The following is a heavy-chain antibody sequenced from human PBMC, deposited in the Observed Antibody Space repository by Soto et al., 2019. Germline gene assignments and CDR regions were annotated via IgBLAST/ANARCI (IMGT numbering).Heavy chain of an antibody. D-gene: IGHD4-17*01. CDR2: IYYSGST. Sequence: SETLSLTCTVSGGSISSYYWSLIRQPPGKGLEWIGYIYYSGSTNYNPSLKSRVTISVDTSKNQFSLKLSSVTAADTAVYYCARGMTTVTKHYYYYMDVWGKGTTVTVSS. J-gene: IGHJ6*03. CDR3: ARGMTTVTKHYYYYMDV. CDR1: GGSISSYY. V-gene: IGHV4-59*01.